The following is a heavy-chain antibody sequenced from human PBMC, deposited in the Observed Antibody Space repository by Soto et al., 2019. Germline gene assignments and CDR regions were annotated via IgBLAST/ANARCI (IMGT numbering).Heavy chain of an antibody. CDR1: GGSISSYY. CDR3: ARETTTVNSYYYYGMDV. CDR2: IYYSGST. D-gene: IGHD1-1*01. V-gene: IGHV4-59*01. Sequence: QVQLQESGPGLVKPSETLSLTCTVSGGSISSYYWSWIRQPPGKGLEWIGYIYYSGSTNYNPSLNSRVISSVDTYKNQFSLKLSSVTAEDAAVYYCARETTTVNSYYYYGMDVWGQGTTVTVSS. J-gene: IGHJ6*02.